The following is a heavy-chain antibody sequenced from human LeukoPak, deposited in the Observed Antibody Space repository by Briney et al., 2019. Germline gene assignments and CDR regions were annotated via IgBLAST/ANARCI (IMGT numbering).Heavy chain of an antibody. D-gene: IGHD6-13*01. CDR2: ISSSSSYT. Sequence: GGSLRLSCAASGFTFSDYYMSWIRQAPGKGLEWVSYISSSSSYTNYADSVKGRFTISRDNAKNSLYLQMNSLRAEDTALYYCVKCSSTWYVGHFDCWGQGTLVTVSS. V-gene: IGHV3-11*03. CDR3: VKCSSTWYVGHFDC. CDR1: GFTFSDYY. J-gene: IGHJ4*02.